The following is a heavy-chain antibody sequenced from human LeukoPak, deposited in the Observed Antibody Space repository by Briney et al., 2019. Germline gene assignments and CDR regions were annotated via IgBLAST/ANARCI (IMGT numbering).Heavy chain of an antibody. CDR3: ARDMSLNDGRFDY. CDR2: IYTTGST. J-gene: IGHJ4*02. Sequence: SETLSLTCTVSGVSITSYYWSWIRQPAGEGLEWIGRIYTTGSTNYNPSLKSRVTMSVDTSKNHFSLMLSSVTAADTAVYYCARDMSLNDGRFDYWGQGTLVTVSS. D-gene: IGHD1-1*01. V-gene: IGHV4-4*07. CDR1: GVSITSYY.